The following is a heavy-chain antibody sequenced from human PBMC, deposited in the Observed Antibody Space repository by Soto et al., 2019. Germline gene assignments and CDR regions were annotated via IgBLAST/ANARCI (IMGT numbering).Heavy chain of an antibody. CDR2: IRYDGSNK. Sequence: GGSLRLSFAASGFTFRNYGMHWVRQAPGKGLEWVAVIRYDGSNKYYADSVKGRFTISRDNSKNALSVPLNSLRAEDTAVYYCVRATSHGPGSSMAYWCQGTLATVSS. J-gene: IGHJ4*02. D-gene: IGHD3-10*01. CDR1: GFTFRNYG. CDR3: VRATSHGPGSSMAY. V-gene: IGHV3-30*02.